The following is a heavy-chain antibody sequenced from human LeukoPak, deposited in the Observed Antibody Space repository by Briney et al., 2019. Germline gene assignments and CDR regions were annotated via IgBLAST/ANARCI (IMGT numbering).Heavy chain of an antibody. Sequence: SETLSLTCTVSGGSISSHYWSWIRQPPGKGLEWIGYIYYSGSTNYNPSLKSRVTISVDTSKNQFSLKLSSVTAADTAVYYCARQTYDILTGSTLDYWGQGTLVTVSS. CDR2: IYYSGST. V-gene: IGHV4-59*08. CDR1: GGSISSHY. D-gene: IGHD3-9*01. CDR3: ARQTYDILTGSTLDY. J-gene: IGHJ4*02.